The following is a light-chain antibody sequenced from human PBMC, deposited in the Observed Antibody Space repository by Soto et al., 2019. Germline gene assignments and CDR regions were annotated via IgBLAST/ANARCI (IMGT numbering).Light chain of an antibody. J-gene: IGLJ3*02. Sequence: QSVLTQPRSVSGSPGQSVTISCTGTSSDVGGYNFVSWYQQHPGKAPKPMIYDFNKRPSGVPDRFSGSKSGNTASLTISGLQAEDEADYYCCSYAGSYTWVFGGGTKVTVL. CDR3: CSYAGSYTWV. V-gene: IGLV2-11*01. CDR2: DFN. CDR1: SSDVGGYNF.